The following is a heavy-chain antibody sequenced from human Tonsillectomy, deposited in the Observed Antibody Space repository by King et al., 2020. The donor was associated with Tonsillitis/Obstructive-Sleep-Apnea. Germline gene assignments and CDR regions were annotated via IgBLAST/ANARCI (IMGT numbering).Heavy chain of an antibody. CDR3: AKDRSGPGDY. Sequence: VQLVESGGGVVQPGRSLRLSCAASGFTFSSYGMLWVRQAPGKGLEWVAVISYDGSNKYYADSVKGRFTISRDNSKNTLYLQMNSLRAEDTAVYYCAKDRSGPGDYWGQGTLVTVSS. J-gene: IGHJ4*02. V-gene: IGHV3-30*18. CDR1: GFTFSSYG. CDR2: ISYDGSNK. D-gene: IGHD6-19*01.